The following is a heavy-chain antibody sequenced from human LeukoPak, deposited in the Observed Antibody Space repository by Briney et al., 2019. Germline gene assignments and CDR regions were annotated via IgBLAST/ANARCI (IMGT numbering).Heavy chain of an antibody. J-gene: IGHJ4*02. CDR3: AKDPRDWGYDFDY. V-gene: IGHV4-59*01. CDR1: GGSISSYY. CDR2: IYYSGST. D-gene: IGHD7-27*01. Sequence: SETLSLTCIVSGGSISSYYWSWIRQPPGKGLEWIGYIYYSGSTNYNPSLKSRVTISVDTSKNQFSLKLSSVTAADTAVYYCAKDPRDWGYDFDYWGQGTLVTVSS.